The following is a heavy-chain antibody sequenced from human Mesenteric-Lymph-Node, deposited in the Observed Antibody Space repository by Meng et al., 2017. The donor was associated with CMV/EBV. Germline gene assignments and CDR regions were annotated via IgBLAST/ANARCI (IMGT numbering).Heavy chain of an antibody. CDR1: GDPSSNSTYY. J-gene: IGHJ4*02. V-gene: IGHV4-39*01. D-gene: IGHD3-22*01. CDR2: VHHSGTT. Sequence: QLHVREPGPGLVKPPETLSLPVIVSGDPSSNSTYYWTWIRQPPGKGLEWIGSVHHSGTTYYNPSLKGRLTISVDTSANLFSLRLTTVTAADTATYYCARRGNYDSDYSEYWGQGTLVTVSS. CDR3: ARRGNYDSDYSEY.